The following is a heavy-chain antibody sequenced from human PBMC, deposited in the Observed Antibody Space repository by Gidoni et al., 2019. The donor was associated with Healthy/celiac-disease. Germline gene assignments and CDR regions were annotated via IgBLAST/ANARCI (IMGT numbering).Heavy chain of an antibody. CDR3: ARGRGVAGSDHNWFDP. J-gene: IGHJ5*02. Sequence: QVQLQQWGAGLLKPSETLSLTCAVYGGSFSGYYWSWIRQPPGTGLEWIGEINHSGSTNYNPSLKSRVTISVDTSKNQFSLKLSSVTAADTAVYYCARGRGVAGSDHNWFDPWGQGTLVTVSS. CDR1: GGSFSGYY. D-gene: IGHD3-10*01. CDR2: INHSGST. V-gene: IGHV4-34*01.